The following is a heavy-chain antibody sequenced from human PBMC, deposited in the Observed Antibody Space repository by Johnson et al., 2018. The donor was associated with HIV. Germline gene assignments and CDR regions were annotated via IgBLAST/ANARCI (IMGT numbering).Heavy chain of an antibody. CDR1: GFSFSNYW. V-gene: IGHV3-74*01. J-gene: IGHJ3*02. CDR3: ARDKVDDAFDI. D-gene: IGHD1-26*01. Sequence: VQLVESGGGLVQPGGSLRLSCAVSGFSFSNYWMEWVRQAPGKGLVWVSRIKTDGSSTSYADSVKGRFTIYRDNAKNTLYLEMKSLRVDDTAVYYCARDKVDDAFDIWGQGTMVTVSS. CDR2: IKTDGSST.